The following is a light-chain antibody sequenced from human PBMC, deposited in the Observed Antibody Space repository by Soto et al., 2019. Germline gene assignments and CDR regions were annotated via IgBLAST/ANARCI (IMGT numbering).Light chain of an antibody. CDR2: DAS. CDR3: QQYGSSGT. J-gene: IGKJ1*01. V-gene: IGKV3-20*01. CDR1: QNINNNY. Sequence: VLTQSPGTLSLSPGGSATLSCRASQNINNNYLAWYQHKPGQAPRLLMYDASLRATGVPDRFSGSGSGTDFTLTISRLEPEDFAVYYCQQYGSSGTFGQGTKVDIK.